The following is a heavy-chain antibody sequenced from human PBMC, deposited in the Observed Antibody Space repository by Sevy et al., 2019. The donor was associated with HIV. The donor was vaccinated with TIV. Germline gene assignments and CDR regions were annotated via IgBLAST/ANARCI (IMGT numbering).Heavy chain of an antibody. CDR1: GFTFSSYA. V-gene: IGHV3-23*01. D-gene: IGHD3-3*01. CDR2: ISGSGGST. CDR3: AKGGDFWSGYYSYYFDY. J-gene: IGHJ4*02. Sequence: GGSLRLSCAASGFTFSSYAMSWVRQAPGKGLEWVSAISGSGGSTYYADSVKGRFTISRDNSKNTLYLQMNGLRAEDTAVYYCAKGGDFWSGYYSYYFDYWGQGTLVTVSS.